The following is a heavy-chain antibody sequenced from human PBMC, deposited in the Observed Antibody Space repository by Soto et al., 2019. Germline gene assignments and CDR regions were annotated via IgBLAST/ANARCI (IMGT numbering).Heavy chain of an antibody. V-gene: IGHV4-31*03. CDR3: ARGCYDFWSGYYSAPTGWFEP. D-gene: IGHD3-3*01. CDR2: IYYSGST. CDR1: GGSISRGGYY. Sequence: SETLSLTCTVSGGSISRGGYYWSWIRQHPGKGLEWIGYIYYSGSTYYNPSLKSRVTISVDTSKNQFSLKLSSVTAADTAVYYCARGCYDFWSGYYSAPTGWFEPWGQGTLVT. J-gene: IGHJ5*02.